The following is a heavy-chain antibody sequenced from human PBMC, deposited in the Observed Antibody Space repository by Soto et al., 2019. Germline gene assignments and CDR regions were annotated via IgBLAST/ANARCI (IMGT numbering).Heavy chain of an antibody. CDR1: GGSISSGDYY. J-gene: IGHJ5*02. CDR3: ASATVPNWFDP. Sequence: PSETLSLTCTVSGGSISSGDYYWSWIRQPPGKGLEWIGYIYYSGSTYYNPSLKSRVTISVDTSKNQFSLKLSSVTAADTAVYYCASATVPNWFDPWGQGTLVTVYS. CDR2: IYYSGST. V-gene: IGHV4-30-4*01. D-gene: IGHD4-17*01.